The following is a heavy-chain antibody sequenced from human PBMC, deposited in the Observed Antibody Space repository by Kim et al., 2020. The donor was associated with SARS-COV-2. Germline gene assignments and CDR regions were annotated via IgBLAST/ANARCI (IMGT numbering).Heavy chain of an antibody. J-gene: IGHJ4*02. V-gene: IGHV4-34*01. Sequence: SLKSRVTISVDTSKNQFSLKLSSVTAADTAVYYCARVNRNYYDSSSFDYWGQGTLVTVSS. D-gene: IGHD3-22*01. CDR3: ARVNRNYYDSSSFDY.